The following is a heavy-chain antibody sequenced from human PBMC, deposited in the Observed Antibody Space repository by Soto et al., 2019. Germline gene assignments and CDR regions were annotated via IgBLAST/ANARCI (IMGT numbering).Heavy chain of an antibody. V-gene: IGHV3-30*18. CDR2: ISYDGSNK. CDR1: GFTFSSYG. Sequence: GGSLRLSCAASGFTFSSYGMHWVRQAPGKGLEWVAVISYDGSNKYYADSVKGRFTISRDNSKNTLYLQMNSLRAEDTAVYYCAKDAGYDSESSGMDVWGQGTTVTVSS. CDR3: AKDAGYDSESSGMDV. J-gene: IGHJ6*02. D-gene: IGHD3-22*01.